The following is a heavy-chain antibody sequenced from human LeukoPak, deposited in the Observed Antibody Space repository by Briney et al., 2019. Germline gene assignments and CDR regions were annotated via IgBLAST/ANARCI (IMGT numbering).Heavy chain of an antibody. CDR2: MNPNSGNT. J-gene: IGHJ6*03. CDR3: ARGSRIWYYMDV. CDR1: GYTFTSYD. V-gene: IGHV1-8*01. Sequence: EASVKVSCKASGYTFTSYDINWVRQATGQGLEWMGWMNPNSGNTGYAQKFQGRVTMTRNTSISSAYMELSSLRSEDTAAYYCARGSRIWYYMDVWGKGTTVTVSS.